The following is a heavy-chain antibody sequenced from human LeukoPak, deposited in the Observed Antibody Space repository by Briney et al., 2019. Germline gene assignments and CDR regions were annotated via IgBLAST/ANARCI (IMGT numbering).Heavy chain of an antibody. Sequence: ASVKVSCKASGYTFTSYAMNWVRQAPGQGLEWMGWINTNTGNPTYAQGFTGRFVFSLDTSASTAYLQISSLKAEDTAVYYCARDSVSYGVPTEFDYWGQGTLVTVSS. J-gene: IGHJ4*02. V-gene: IGHV7-4-1*02. CDR3: ARDSVSYGVPTEFDY. D-gene: IGHD5-18*01. CDR1: GYTFTSYA. CDR2: INTNTGNP.